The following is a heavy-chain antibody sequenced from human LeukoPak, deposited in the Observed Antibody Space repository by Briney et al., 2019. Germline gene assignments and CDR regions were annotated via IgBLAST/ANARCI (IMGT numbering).Heavy chain of an antibody. CDR1: GDSISSGDYY. D-gene: IGHD6-19*01. Sequence: SETLSLTCTVSGDSISSGDYYWSWIRQPAGKGLEWIGRISSSGSTNYNPSLKSRVTISVDKSKNQFSLKLSSVTAADTAVYYCARSSGQWLVLGRHIFDYWGQGTLVTVSS. CDR3: ARSSGQWLVLGRHIFDY. J-gene: IGHJ4*02. CDR2: ISSSGST. V-gene: IGHV4-61*02.